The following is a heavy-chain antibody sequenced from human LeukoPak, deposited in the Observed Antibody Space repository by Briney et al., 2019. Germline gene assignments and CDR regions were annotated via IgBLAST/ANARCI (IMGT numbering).Heavy chain of an antibody. V-gene: IGHV4-59*08. CDR2: IYYSGST. CDR3: ARHGGYSYGYGSGRRDYFDY. D-gene: IGHD5-18*01. CDR1: GGSFSDYN. J-gene: IGHJ4*02. Sequence: SETLSLTCGVYGGSFSDYNWSWIRQPPGKGLEWIGEIYYSGSTNYNPSLKSRVIISVDTSKNQFSLKLSSVTAADTAVYYCARHGGYSYGYGSGRRDYFDYWGQGTLVTVSS.